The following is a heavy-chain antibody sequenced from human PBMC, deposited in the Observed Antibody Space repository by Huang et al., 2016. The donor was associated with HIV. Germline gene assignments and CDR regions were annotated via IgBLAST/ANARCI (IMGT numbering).Heavy chain of an antibody. J-gene: IGHJ3*02. V-gene: IGHV4-59*11. CDR2: IHYIGST. Sequence: QVQLQESGPGLLRPSETLSLTCSVSGGSMSGHYWSWIRQPPGKGLEGIGSIHYIGSTNDNPSFQSRVTISIDPSKKQFSLKLSSVTTADTAVFYCARVTDAFDIWGQGTMVTVSS. CDR1: GGSMSGHY. CDR3: ARVTDAFDI.